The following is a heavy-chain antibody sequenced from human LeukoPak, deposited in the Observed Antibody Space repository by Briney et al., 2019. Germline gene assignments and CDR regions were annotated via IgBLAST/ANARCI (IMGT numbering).Heavy chain of an antibody. CDR3: ARTETTVTPFDY. Sequence: ASVKVSCKASGYTFTSYDINWVRQAPGQGLEWMGIINPSGGSTSYAQKFQGRVTMTRDTSTSTVYMELSSLRSEDTAVYYCARTETTVTPFDYWGQGTLVTVSS. CDR1: GYTFTSYD. J-gene: IGHJ4*02. CDR2: INPSGGST. V-gene: IGHV1-46*01. D-gene: IGHD4-11*01.